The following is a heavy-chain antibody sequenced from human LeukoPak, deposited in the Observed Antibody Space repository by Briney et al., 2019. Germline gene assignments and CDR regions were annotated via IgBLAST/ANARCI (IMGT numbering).Heavy chain of an antibody. CDR2: IYYSGST. CDR1: GGSISSYY. J-gene: IGHJ4*02. V-gene: IGHV4-59*01. D-gene: IGHD6-13*01. Sequence: SETLSLTCTVSGGSISSYYWTWIRQPPWKGLEWIGYIYYSGSTNYNPSLKSRVTISVDTSKNQFSLNLSSVTAADTAVYYCARYNSSNWYVVDYWGQGTLVTVSS. CDR3: ARYNSSNWYVVDY.